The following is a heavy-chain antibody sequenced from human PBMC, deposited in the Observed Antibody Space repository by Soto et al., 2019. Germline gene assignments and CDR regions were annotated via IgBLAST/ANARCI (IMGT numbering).Heavy chain of an antibody. V-gene: IGHV3-30*18. D-gene: IGHD6-6*01. J-gene: IGHJ4*02. CDR3: AKTKYSSSSIRLYDY. Sequence: GGSLRLSCAASGFTFSSYGMHWVRQAPGKGLEWVAVISYDGSNKYYAESVKGRFTISRDNSKNTLYLQMNSLRTEDTAVYYCAKTKYSSSSIRLYDYWGQGTLVTVSS. CDR2: ISYDGSNK. CDR1: GFTFSSYG.